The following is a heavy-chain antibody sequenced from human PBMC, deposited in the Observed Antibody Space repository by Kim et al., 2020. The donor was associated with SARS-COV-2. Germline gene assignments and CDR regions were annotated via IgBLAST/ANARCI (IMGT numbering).Heavy chain of an antibody. Sequence: GGSLRLSCAASGFTFPDSTIHWVRQVSEKGLEWVGRVRDKTNKYATLHAASMKGRFAISRDDSKNTAYLQMNRLQTDDTAVYYCTRSDYYDTSGYYHSSYEHWGQGTLVTVSS. D-gene: IGHD3-22*01. CDR2: VRDKTNKYAT. CDR3: TRSDYYDTSGYYHSSYEH. CDR1: GFTFPDST. J-gene: IGHJ4*02. V-gene: IGHV3-73*01.